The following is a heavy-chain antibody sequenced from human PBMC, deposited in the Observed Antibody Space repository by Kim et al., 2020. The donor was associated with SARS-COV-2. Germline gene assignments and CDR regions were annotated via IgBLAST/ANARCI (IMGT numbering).Heavy chain of an antibody. Sequence: QKLQGRVTMTTDTSTSTAYMELRSLRSDDTAVYYCARAGLSGSYSYYMDVWGKGTTVTVSS. CDR3: ARAGLSGSYSYYMDV. J-gene: IGHJ6*03. D-gene: IGHD1-26*01. V-gene: IGHV1-18*01.